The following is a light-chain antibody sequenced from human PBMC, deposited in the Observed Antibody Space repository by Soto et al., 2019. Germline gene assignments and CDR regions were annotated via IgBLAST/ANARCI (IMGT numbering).Light chain of an antibody. Sequence: EIVMTQSPATLSVSPGERVTLSCRASQSVSSNLVWYQHKPGQAPRLLIYRASIRATGIPARFSGSGSGTEFTLTISSLQSEDIAVYYFQQYDRWPPNYTFGQGTKV. CDR1: QSVSSN. V-gene: IGKV3-15*01. CDR2: RAS. CDR3: QQYDRWPPNYT. J-gene: IGKJ2*01.